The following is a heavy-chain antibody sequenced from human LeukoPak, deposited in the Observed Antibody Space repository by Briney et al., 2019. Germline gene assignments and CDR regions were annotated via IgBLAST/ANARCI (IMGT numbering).Heavy chain of an antibody. D-gene: IGHD2-15*01. Sequence: ASVKVSCKVSGYTLTELSMHWVRQAPGKGREWMGGFDPEDGETIYAQKFQGRVTMTEDTSTDTDYMELSSLRSEDTAVYYCARALPVVAATPNYYYGMDVWGQGTTVTVSS. V-gene: IGHV1-24*01. CDR2: FDPEDGET. J-gene: IGHJ6*02. CDR1: GYTLTELS. CDR3: ARALPVVAATPNYYYGMDV.